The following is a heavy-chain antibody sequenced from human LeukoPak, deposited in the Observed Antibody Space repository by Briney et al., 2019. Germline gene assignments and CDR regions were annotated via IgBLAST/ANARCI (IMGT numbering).Heavy chain of an antibody. Sequence: SGTLSLTCAVSGGSISSSNWWSWARQPPGKGLEWIGEIYHSGSTNYNPSLKSRVTISVDKSKNQFSLKLSSVTAADTAVYYCARDGAMGVIADYWGQGTLVTVPS. J-gene: IGHJ4*02. V-gene: IGHV4-4*02. CDR3: ARDGAMGVIADY. D-gene: IGHD3-16*02. CDR2: IYHSGST. CDR1: GGSISSSNW.